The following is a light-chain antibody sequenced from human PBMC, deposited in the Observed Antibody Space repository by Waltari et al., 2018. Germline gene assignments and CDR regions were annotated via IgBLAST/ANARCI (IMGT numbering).Light chain of an antibody. J-gene: IGKJ1*01. V-gene: IGKV3-15*01. CDR2: GAS. Sequence: EIVMTQSPATLSVFPGERATLSCRASQSIRSNLAWYQHKPGQAPRLLIYGASTRATGIPARFSGSGSGTEFTLTNSSLQSEDFAVYFCQQYDNWLGTFGQGTKVEIK. CDR3: QQYDNWLGT. CDR1: QSIRSN.